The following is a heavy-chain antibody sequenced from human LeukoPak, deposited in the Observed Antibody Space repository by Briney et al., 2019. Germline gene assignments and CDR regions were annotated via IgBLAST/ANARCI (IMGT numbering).Heavy chain of an antibody. CDR3: ARSHSYDFDI. CDR2: IKQDGSER. V-gene: IGHV3-7*01. Sequence: GGSLRLSCAASGFTFSSYWMSWVRQAPGKGLEWVANIKQDGSERYYVDSVRGRFTISRDNAKNSLYLQMNSLRAEDTAIYYFARSHSYDFDIWGQGTMVTVSS. J-gene: IGHJ3*02. CDR1: GFTFSSYW.